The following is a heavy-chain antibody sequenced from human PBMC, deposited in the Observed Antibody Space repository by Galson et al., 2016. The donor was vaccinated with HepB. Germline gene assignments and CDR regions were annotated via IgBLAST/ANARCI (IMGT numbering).Heavy chain of an antibody. D-gene: IGHD2/OR15-2a*01. CDR1: EFTFSSYS. CDR3: ARDPYSMRVDVNDAFDI. V-gene: IGHV3-21*06. J-gene: IGHJ3*02. Sequence: SLRLSCAASEFTFSSYSMNWVRQAPGKGLEWVSSISSNSNYIYYADSVKGRFTISRENAKNSLYLQMNSLRVEETAVYYCARDPYSMRVDVNDAFDIWGQGTTVTVSS. CDR2: ISSNSNYI.